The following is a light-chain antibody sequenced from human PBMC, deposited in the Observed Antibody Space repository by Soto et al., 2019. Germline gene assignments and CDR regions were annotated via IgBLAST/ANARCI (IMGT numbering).Light chain of an antibody. J-gene: IGKJ1*01. Sequence: DIQITQSPSTLSASVGDTVTIICRASQSVSTWLAWYQQTPGKAPKLLMYDASTLESGAPARFSGSGSGTEFTLTISSLQPEDFATYHCQEYKTWTFGQGTKVDIK. V-gene: IGKV1-5*02. CDR3: QEYKTWT. CDR2: DAS. CDR1: QSVSTW.